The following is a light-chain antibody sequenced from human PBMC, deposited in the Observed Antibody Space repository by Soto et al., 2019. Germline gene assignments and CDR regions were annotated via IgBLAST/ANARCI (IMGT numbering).Light chain of an antibody. J-gene: IGLJ2*01. CDR2: LEGSGSY. CDR3: ETWDSNTPV. V-gene: IGLV4-60*03. Sequence: PVLTQSSSASASLGSSVKLTCTLSSGHSSYIIAWHQQQPGKAPRYLMKLEGSGSYNKGSGVPDRFSGSSSGADRYLTISNLQSEDEADYYCETWDSNTPVFGGGTKVTVL. CDR1: SGHSSYI.